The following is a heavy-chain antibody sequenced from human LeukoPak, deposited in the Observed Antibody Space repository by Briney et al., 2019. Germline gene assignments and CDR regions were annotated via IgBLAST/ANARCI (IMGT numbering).Heavy chain of an antibody. V-gene: IGHV6-1*01. CDR3: ARGWARDGFNI. Sequence: QTLSLTCVISGDSVSNNAWNWVRQTPSGGLECLGRTYYDSKWYNHYAESVKSRISINPDTSKNQFSLQLNSVTPEDTAVHSCARGWARDGFNIWSQGTMVTVSS. CDR1: GDSVSNNA. J-gene: IGHJ3*02. CDR2: TYYDSKWYN. D-gene: IGHD6-13*01.